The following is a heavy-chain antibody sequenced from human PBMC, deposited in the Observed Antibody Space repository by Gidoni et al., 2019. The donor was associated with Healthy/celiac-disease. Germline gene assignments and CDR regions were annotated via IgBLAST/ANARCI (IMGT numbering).Heavy chain of an antibody. V-gene: IGHV4-34*01. J-gene: IGHJ3*02. Sequence: QVQLQQWGAGLLKPSETLSLTCAVYGGSFSGYYWSWIRQPPGKGLEWIGEINHSGSTNYNPSLKSLVTISVDTSKNQFSLKLSSVTAADTAVYYCARFVVGVGAFDIWGQGTMVTVSS. CDR3: ARFVVGVGAFDI. CDR2: INHSGST. CDR1: GGSFSGYY. D-gene: IGHD2-15*01.